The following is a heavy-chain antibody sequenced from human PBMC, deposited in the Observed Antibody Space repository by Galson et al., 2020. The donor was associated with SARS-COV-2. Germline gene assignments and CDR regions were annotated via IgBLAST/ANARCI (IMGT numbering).Heavy chain of an antibody. CDR3: AINRALDY. V-gene: IGHV3-30*03. CDR2: ISHDGSID. CDR1: GFTFSSYA. Sequence: GGSLRLSCAASGFTFSSYAMHWVRQPPGKGLEWVAVISHDGSIDYYADSVKGRFTITRDNSKNTMYLQMNSLGVEDTAVYYCAINRALDYWGQGTLVTVSS. J-gene: IGHJ4*02.